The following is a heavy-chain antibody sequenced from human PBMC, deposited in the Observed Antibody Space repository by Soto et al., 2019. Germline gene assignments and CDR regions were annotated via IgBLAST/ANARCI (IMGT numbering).Heavy chain of an antibody. CDR3: ARVGYSGYDRFFYYYYMDV. V-gene: IGHV3-30*03. CDR2: ISYDGSNK. Sequence: GGSLRLSCXASGFTFSSYGMHWVRQAPGKGLEWVAVISYDGSNKYYAGSVKGRFTISRDNTQNSLFLQMNSLRAEDTAVYYCARVGYSGYDRFFYYYYMDVWGQGTTVTVSS. J-gene: IGHJ6*03. CDR1: GFTFSSYG. D-gene: IGHD5-12*01.